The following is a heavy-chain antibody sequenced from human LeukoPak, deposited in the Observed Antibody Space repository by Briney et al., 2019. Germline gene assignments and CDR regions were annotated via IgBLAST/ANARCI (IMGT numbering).Heavy chain of an antibody. CDR3: ARLSSIAARGPFDY. Sequence: SQTLSLTCTVSGGSISSSSYYWGWIRQPPGKGLEWIGSIYYSGSTYYNPSLKSRVTISVDTSKNQFSLKLSSVTAADTAVYYCARLSSIAARGPFDYWGQGTLVTVSS. CDR2: IYYSGST. J-gene: IGHJ4*02. CDR1: GGSISSSSYY. D-gene: IGHD6-6*01. V-gene: IGHV4-39*01.